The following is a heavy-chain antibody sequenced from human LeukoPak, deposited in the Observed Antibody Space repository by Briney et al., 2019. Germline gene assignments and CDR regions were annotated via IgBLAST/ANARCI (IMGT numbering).Heavy chain of an antibody. CDR2: IYTSGST. CDR1: GGSISSYY. V-gene: IGHV4-4*07. Sequence: PSETLSLTCTVSGGSISSYYWSWIRQPAGKGLEWIGRIYTSGSTNSNPSLKSRVTMSVDTSKNQFSLKLSSVTAADTAVYYCARVLRITIFGVVSSYFDYWGQGTLVTVSS. D-gene: IGHD3-3*01. CDR3: ARVLRITIFGVVSSYFDY. J-gene: IGHJ4*02.